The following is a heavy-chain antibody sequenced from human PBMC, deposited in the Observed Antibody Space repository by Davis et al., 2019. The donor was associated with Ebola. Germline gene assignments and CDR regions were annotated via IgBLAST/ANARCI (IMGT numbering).Heavy chain of an antibody. CDR2: IKQDGSEK. CDR1: GFTSSSYW. D-gene: IGHD1-1*01. Sequence: GGSLRLSCAASGFTSSSYWMSWVRQAPGKGLEWVANIKQDGSEKYYVDSVKGRFTISRDNNKNSLSLQMNGLRAEDTAVYYCARDHFLLVGTTWGQGTLVTVSS. CDR3: ARDHFLLVGTT. J-gene: IGHJ4*02. V-gene: IGHV3-7*03.